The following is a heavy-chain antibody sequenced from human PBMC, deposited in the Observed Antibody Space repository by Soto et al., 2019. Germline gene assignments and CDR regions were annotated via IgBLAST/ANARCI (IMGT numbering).Heavy chain of an antibody. CDR1: GGTFSKYT. CDR3: ARDRDGYNYWYFDL. V-gene: IGHV1-69*01. J-gene: IGHJ2*01. CDR2: IIPIYGTA. Sequence: QVQLVQSGAEVKKPGSSVKVSCKVSGGTFSKYTINWVRQAPGQGLEWMAGIIPIYGTANYAQQFQGRISVTMDESTTTAYMELRGLRSDDTAIYYCARDRDGYNYWYFDLWGRGSLITVSS. D-gene: IGHD5-12*01.